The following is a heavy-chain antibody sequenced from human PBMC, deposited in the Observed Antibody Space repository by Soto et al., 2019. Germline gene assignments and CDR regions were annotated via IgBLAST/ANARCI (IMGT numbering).Heavy chain of an antibody. CDR2: ISYDGTNK. D-gene: IGHD3-10*01. CDR3: ARGFNMDV. J-gene: IGHJ6*02. V-gene: IGHV3-30-3*01. Sequence: GGTLRLSCADSGLSFSTFAKHWVRKAPGKGLEWVAVISYDGTNKYYADPVKGRLTISRDNSKTKLYLEMHSLTAEATAVFYFARGFNMDVLGQGTTGNVSS. CDR1: GLSFSTFA.